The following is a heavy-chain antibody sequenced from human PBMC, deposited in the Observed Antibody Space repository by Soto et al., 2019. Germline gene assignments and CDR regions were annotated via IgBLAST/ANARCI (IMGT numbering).Heavy chain of an antibody. CDR2: IYYSGST. D-gene: IGHD3-22*01. CDR3: ARGGFYYDSSGYLGY. Sequence: SETLSLTCTVSGGSVSSGSYYWSWIRQPPGKGLEWIGYIYYSGSTNYNPSLKSRVTISVDTSKNQFSLKLSSVTAADTAVYYCARGGFYYDSSGYLGYWGQGTLVTVSS. J-gene: IGHJ4*02. V-gene: IGHV4-61*01. CDR1: GGSVSSGSYY.